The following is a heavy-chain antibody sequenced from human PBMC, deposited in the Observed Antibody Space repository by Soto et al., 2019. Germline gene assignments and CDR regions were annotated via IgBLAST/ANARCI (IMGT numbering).Heavy chain of an antibody. J-gene: IGHJ4*02. D-gene: IGHD5-12*01. CDR2: IFSSGST. V-gene: IGHV4-4*07. CDR1: GGSINTFY. CDR3: AREGSYSAYNFAHGIQLWSFDF. Sequence: SLTCPVSGGSINTFYWSWVRQPAGKGLEWIGRIFSSGSTSFNPSLESRVAMSVDTSKNHFSLNLSSVTAADMAVYYCAREGSYSAYNFAHGIQLWSFDFWGQGALVTVFS.